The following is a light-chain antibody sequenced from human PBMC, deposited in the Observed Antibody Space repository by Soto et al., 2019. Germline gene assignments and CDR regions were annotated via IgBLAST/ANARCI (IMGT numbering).Light chain of an antibody. CDR3: QQSYSTLSIT. Sequence: DIQMTQSPSTLSASVGDRVTITCRASQSISDWLAWYQQKPGKAPKFLIYKASNLESGVPSRFSGSGSGTEFTLTISSVQPDDFATYYCQQSYSTLSITFGQGTRLEIK. CDR2: KAS. CDR1: QSISDW. J-gene: IGKJ5*01. V-gene: IGKV1-5*03.